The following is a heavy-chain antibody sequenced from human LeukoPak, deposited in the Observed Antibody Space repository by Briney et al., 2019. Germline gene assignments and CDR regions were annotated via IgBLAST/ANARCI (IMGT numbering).Heavy chain of an antibody. Sequence: ASVKVSCKASGYTFTNYAMSWVRQAPGQGLEWMGWINTNTGNPTYAQGFTGRFVFSLDTSVSTAYLQISSLKADDTAVYYCARRGGIFDYLNWYFDLWGRGTLVTVSS. CDR1: GYTFTNYA. CDR3: ARRGGIFDYLNWYFDL. D-gene: IGHD2-15*01. CDR2: INTNTGNP. V-gene: IGHV7-4-1*02. J-gene: IGHJ2*01.